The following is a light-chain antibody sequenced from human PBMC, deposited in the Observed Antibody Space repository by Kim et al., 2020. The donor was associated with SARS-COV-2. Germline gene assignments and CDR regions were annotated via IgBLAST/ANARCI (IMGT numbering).Light chain of an antibody. J-gene: IGLJ1*01. CDR1: SSTITNND. CDR2: DNN. V-gene: IGLV1-51*01. CDR3: GTWDYSLSAGV. Sequence: GQKVTISCSGRSSTITNNDVFWYQPLPGTAHKLLMYDNNKRPSGIPDRFSASQSGTSATLGITGLQTGDEADYYCGTWDYSLSAGVFGTGTKVTVL.